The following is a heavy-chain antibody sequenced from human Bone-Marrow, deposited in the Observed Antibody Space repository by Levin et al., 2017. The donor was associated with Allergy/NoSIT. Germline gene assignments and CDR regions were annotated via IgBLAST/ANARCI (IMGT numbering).Heavy chain of an antibody. CDR3: AKDHPSSGWPAFDY. D-gene: IGHD6-19*01. CDR2: VNNGGNA. CDR1: GFTFSRYA. J-gene: IGHJ4*02. Sequence: GGSLRLSCVGSGFTFSRYAMSWVRQAPGRGLEWVASVNNGGNAYYGDSVKGRFTVSRDNSRNTLDLQMNSLRDDDTGIYYCAKDHPSSGWPAFDYWGQGTRVSVSS. V-gene: IGHV3-23*01.